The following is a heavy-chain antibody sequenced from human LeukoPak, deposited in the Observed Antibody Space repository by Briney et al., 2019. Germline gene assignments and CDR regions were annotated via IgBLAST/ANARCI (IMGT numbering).Heavy chain of an antibody. V-gene: IGHV4-34*01. J-gene: IGHJ4*02. D-gene: IGHD2-15*01. CDR2: INHSGST. Sequence: PSETLSLTCAVYGGSFSGYYWSWIRQPPGKGLEWIGEINHSGSTNYNPSLKSRVTISVDTSKNQFSLKLSSVTAADTAVYYCARVSDCSGGSCYSEYFDYWGQGTLVTVSS. CDR1: GGSFSGYY. CDR3: ARVSDCSGGSCYSEYFDY.